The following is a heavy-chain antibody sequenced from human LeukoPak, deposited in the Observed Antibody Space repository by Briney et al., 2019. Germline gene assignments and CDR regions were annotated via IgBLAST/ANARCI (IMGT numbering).Heavy chain of an antibody. Sequence: GGSLRLSCAASGYTFSSYSMNWVRQAPGKGLEWLSYISSSSNTIYYADSVKGRFTISRDNAKNSLSLQMDSLRVEDTAVYYCARDRGPQSYYYYGMDVWGQGTTVTVSS. CDR3: ARDRGPQSYYYYGMDV. CDR2: ISSSSNTI. V-gene: IGHV3-48*01. CDR1: GYTFSSYS. D-gene: IGHD3-10*01. J-gene: IGHJ6*02.